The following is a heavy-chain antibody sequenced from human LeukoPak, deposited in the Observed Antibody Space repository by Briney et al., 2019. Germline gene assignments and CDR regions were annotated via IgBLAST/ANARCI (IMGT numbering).Heavy chain of an antibody. CDR1: GYTFTSYD. CDR2: MNPNSGNT. Sequence: ASVKVSCKASGYTFTSYDINWVRQATGQGLEWMGWMNPNSGNTGYAQKFQGRVTITRNTSISTAYMELSSLRSEDTAVYYCARSGVPAAIQAGYYYYYMDVWGKGTTVTVSS. J-gene: IGHJ6*03. CDR3: ARSGVPAAIQAGYYYYYMDV. V-gene: IGHV1-8*03. D-gene: IGHD2-2*02.